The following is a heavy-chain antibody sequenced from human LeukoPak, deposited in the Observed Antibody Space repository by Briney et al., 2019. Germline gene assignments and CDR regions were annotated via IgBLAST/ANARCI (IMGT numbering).Heavy chain of an antibody. CDR2: INHSGST. V-gene: IGHV4-34*01. J-gene: IGHJ6*02. CDR1: GGSFSGYY. CDR3: ARRKPYYYYYGMDV. Sequence: SETLSLTCAVYGGSFSGYYWSWIRQPPGKGLEWIGEINHSGSTNYNPSLKSRVTISVDTSKNQFSLKLSSVTAADTAVYYCARRKPYYYYYGMDVWGQGTAVTVSS.